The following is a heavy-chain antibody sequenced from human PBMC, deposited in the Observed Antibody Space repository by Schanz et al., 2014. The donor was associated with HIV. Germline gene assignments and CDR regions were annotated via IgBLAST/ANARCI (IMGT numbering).Heavy chain of an antibody. Sequence: EVQLVESGGGVVQPGGSLRLSCAASGLTLSNFAVNWVRQAPGKGLEWVSGISVSGASTYYAASVQGRFTISRDNSKNTLYFQMNSLRAEDTAIYYCAKTSYGWYFDYWGQGTLVTVSS. D-gene: IGHD6-19*01. CDR1: GLTLSNFA. V-gene: IGHV3-23*04. J-gene: IGHJ4*02. CDR2: ISVSGAST. CDR3: AKTSYGWYFDY.